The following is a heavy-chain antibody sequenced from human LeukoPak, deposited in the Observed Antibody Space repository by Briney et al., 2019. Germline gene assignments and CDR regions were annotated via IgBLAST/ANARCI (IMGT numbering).Heavy chain of an antibody. CDR1: GFTFSSYA. V-gene: IGHV3-23*01. J-gene: IGHJ4*02. CDR2: ISGSGGST. D-gene: IGHD3-10*01. Sequence: SGGSLRLSCAASGFTFSSYAMSWVRQAPGKGLEWVSAISGSGGSTYYADSVKGRFTISRDNSKNTLYLQMNSLRAEDTAVYYCAKDPIRGAEYYYGSVNYYFDYWGQGTLVTVSS. CDR3: AKDPIRGAEYYYGSVNYYFDY.